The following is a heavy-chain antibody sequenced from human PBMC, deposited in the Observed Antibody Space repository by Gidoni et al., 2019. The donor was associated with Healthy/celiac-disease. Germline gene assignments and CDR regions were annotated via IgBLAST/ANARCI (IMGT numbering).Heavy chain of an antibody. CDR3: ARGRGGGPYPFDY. CDR2: IYYSGST. CDR1: GGSSSSGGYY. D-gene: IGHD2-15*01. J-gene: IGHJ4*02. Sequence: QVQLQESGPGLVKPSQTLSRTCTVSGGSSSSGGYYWSWIRQRPGKGLEWIGYIYYSGSTYYNPSLKSRVTISVDTSKTQFSLTLSSVTAADTTVYSCARGRGGGPYPFDYWGQGTLLTVSS. V-gene: IGHV4-31*03.